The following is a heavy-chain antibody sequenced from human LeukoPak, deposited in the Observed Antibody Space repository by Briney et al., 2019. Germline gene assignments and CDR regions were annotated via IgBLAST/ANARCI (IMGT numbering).Heavy chain of an antibody. J-gene: IGHJ4*02. D-gene: IGHD3-22*01. Sequence: GGSLRLSCAASGFTFSTYSMNWVRQAPGKGLEWVSYISSTSSPIYYADSVKGRFTISRDNAKDSLSLQMNNLRAEDTAVYYCARSPYFYDSSGLHFDYWGQGTLVTVSS. V-gene: IGHV3-48*01. CDR2: ISSTSSPI. CDR1: GFTFSTYS. CDR3: ARSPYFYDSSGLHFDY.